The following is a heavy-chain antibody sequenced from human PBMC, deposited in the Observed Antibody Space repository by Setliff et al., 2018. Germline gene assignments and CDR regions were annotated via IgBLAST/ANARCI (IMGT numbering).Heavy chain of an antibody. CDR2: FYDSRGDT. D-gene: IGHD3-10*01. CDR3: RVWIGDLSRDF. Sequence: SLRLSCAASGFAFSTYAVSWVRQAPGKGLEWVSIFYDSRGDTYYADSVKGRFTVSKDNSKNTIDLQVNSLRAEDTAVYYCRVWIGDLSRDFWGRGTLVTVSS. V-gene: IGHV3-23*03. J-gene: IGHJ4*02. CDR1: GFAFSTYA.